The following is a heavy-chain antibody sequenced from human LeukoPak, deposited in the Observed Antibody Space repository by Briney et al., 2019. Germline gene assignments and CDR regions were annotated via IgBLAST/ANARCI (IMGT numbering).Heavy chain of an antibody. V-gene: IGHV5-10-1*01. CDR2: FDLSGSHT. Sequence: GEPLSISCKASGSSSISYWISWVPQMPGKGLEWSEMFDLSGSHTNYSPSFQGHITISAYKSISTAYLQYSSLKASDTAMYYWARRPFCSSTSGYTSWFDPWGQGTLVTVSS. D-gene: IGHD2-2*02. J-gene: IGHJ5*02. CDR3: ARRPFCSSTSGYTSWFDP. CDR1: GSSSISYW.